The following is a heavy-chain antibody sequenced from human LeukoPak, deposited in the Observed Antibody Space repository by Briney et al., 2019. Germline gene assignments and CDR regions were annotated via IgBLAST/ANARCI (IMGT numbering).Heavy chain of an antibody. V-gene: IGHV4-39*01. CDR3: ARIKKSGSYSYYFDY. CDR2: IYYSEST. D-gene: IGHD1-26*01. CDR1: GGSISSSSYY. Sequence: SETLSLTCTVSGGSISSSSYYWGWIRQPPGKGLEWNGSIYYSESTYYNPSLKSRVTISVDTSKNQFLLKLSSVTAADTAVYYCARIKKSGSYSYYFDYWGQGTLVTVPS. J-gene: IGHJ4*02.